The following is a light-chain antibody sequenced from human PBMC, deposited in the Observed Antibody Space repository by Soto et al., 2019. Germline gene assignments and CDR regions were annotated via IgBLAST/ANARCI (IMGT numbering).Light chain of an antibody. CDR2: ANS. J-gene: IGLJ1*01. Sequence: QSALTQPPSVSGAPGQRVTISCTGSSSNIGAGYDIHWYQQLPGSAPKLLIYANSNRPSGVPDRFSGSRSGTSASLAITGLQAEVEADYSCQSYDSSLSGFYVFGTGTKVTVL. CDR1: SSNIGAGYD. V-gene: IGLV1-40*01. CDR3: QSYDSSLSGFYV.